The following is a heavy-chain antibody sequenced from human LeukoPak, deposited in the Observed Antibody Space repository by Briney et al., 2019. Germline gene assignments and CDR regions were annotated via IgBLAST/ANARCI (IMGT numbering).Heavy chain of an antibody. CDR3: ASQYQLRRDAFDI. D-gene: IGHD2-2*01. CDR2: IKQDGSEK. CDR1: GFTFSSYW. Sequence: GGSLRLSCAASGFTFSSYWMSWVRQAPGKGLEWVANIKQDGSEKYYVDSMKGRFTISRDNAKNSLYLQMNSLRAEDTAVYYCASQYQLRRDAFDIWGQGTMVTVSS. V-gene: IGHV3-7*01. J-gene: IGHJ3*02.